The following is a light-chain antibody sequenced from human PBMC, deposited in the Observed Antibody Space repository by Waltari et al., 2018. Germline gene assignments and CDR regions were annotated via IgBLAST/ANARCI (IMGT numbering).Light chain of an antibody. CDR2: GAS. V-gene: IGKV3-15*01. CDR3: QQYNDWPPWT. Sequence: ELVMTQSPATLSVSPGERATLSCRASQSVSSNLAWYQRKPGQAPRLLIYGASSRATGIPARFSGSGSGTEFTLTISSLQSEDFAVYYCQQYNDWPPWTFGQGTKVEI. CDR1: QSVSSN. J-gene: IGKJ1*01.